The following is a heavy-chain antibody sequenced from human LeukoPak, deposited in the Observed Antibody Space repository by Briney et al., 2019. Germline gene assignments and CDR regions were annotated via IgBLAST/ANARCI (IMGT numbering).Heavy chain of an antibody. D-gene: IGHD2-21*01. Sequence: SETLSLTCAVYGGSFSGYYWSWIRQPPGKGLEWIGEINHSGSTNYNPSLKSRVTISVDTSKNQFSLKLSSVTAADTAVYYCAGLGDSCGGDCYRLDYWGQGTLVTVSP. V-gene: IGHV4-34*01. CDR3: AGLGDSCGGDCYRLDY. J-gene: IGHJ4*02. CDR1: GGSFSGYY. CDR2: INHSGST.